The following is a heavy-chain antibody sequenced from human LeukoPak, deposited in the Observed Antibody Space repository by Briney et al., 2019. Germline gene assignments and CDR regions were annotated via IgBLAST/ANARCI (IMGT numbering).Heavy chain of an antibody. CDR2: ISSSGSTI. CDR3: ARVSSIAAAGIPDY. J-gene: IGHJ4*02. CDR1: GFTFSSYE. D-gene: IGHD6-13*01. Sequence: PGGSLRLSCAASGFTFSSYEMNWVRQAPGKGLEWVSHISSSGSTIYYADSVKGRFTISRDNAKNSLYLQMNSLRAEDTAVYYCARVSSIAAAGIPDYWGQGTLVTVSS. V-gene: IGHV3-48*03.